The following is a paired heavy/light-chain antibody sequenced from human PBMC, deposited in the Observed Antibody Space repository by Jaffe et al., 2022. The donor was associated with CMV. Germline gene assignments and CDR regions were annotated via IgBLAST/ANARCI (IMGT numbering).Light chain of an antibody. Sequence: QSALTQPASVSGSPGQSITISCTGTSSDIGNYNFVSWYQQHPDKAPKLMIYEVNKWPSGVSNRFSGSKSGNTASLTISGLQAEDEADYYCCSYAGALTFVFGTGTKVTVL. V-gene: IGLV2-23*02. CDR1: SSDIGNYNF. J-gene: IGLJ1*01. CDR3: CSYAGALTFV. CDR2: EVN.
Heavy chain of an antibody. CDR3: ARGPASRRHYYFYMDV. CDR1: GFTVSTSD. Sequence: EMQVVETGGGLIQPGGSLRLSCAASGFTVSTSDMNWVRQAPGKGLEWVSIFYSGGFIFYADSVKGRFTISRDDSRNTLYLQMNSLRADDTAVYYCARGPASRRHYYFYMDVWGKGTTVTVSS. V-gene: IGHV3-53*02. CDR2: FYSGGFI. J-gene: IGHJ6*03.